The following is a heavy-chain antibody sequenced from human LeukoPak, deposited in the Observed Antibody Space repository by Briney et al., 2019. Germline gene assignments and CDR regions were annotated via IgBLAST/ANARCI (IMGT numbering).Heavy chain of an antibody. D-gene: IGHD6-13*01. J-gene: IGHJ4*02. V-gene: IGHV3-74*03. CDR2: IYSDGIST. Sequence: PGGSLTLSCAASGFTFSSYWMHWVRQAPGKGLVWVSRIYSDGISTKYAASVKGRFTISRDNAKNTLFLQMNSLRAEDTAVYYCASAPPGIAAYFDYWGQGTLVTVSS. CDR1: GFTFSSYW. CDR3: ASAPPGIAAYFDY.